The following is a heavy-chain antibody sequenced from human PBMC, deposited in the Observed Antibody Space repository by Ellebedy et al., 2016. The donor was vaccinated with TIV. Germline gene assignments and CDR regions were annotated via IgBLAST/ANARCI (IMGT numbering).Heavy chain of an antibody. Sequence: SETLSLTCSVSGGSVSSSGTYWAWIRQPPGKGPEWIGSIHYRGTTYYSPSLKSRVTVSVDTSRTRFSLILTAVTAADTAVYYCARHLDTAMALDYWGLGTLVTVSS. D-gene: IGHD5-18*01. J-gene: IGHJ4*02. CDR2: IHYRGTT. V-gene: IGHV4-39*01. CDR3: ARHLDTAMALDY. CDR1: GGSVSSSGTY.